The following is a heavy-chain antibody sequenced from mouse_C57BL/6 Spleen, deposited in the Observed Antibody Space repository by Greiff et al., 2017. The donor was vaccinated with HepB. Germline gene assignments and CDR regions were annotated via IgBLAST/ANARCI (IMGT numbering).Heavy chain of an antibody. CDR1: GFNIKDYY. J-gene: IGHJ2*01. D-gene: IGHD1-1*01. CDR3: TNYYGRHFDY. Sequence: VQLQQSGAELVRPGASVKLSCTASGFNIKDYYMHWVKQRPEQGLEWIGRIDPEDCDTEYAPKFQGKATMTADTSSNTAYLQLSSLTSEDTAVYYCTNYYGRHFDYWGQGTTLTVSS. CDR2: IDPEDCDT. V-gene: IGHV14-1*01.